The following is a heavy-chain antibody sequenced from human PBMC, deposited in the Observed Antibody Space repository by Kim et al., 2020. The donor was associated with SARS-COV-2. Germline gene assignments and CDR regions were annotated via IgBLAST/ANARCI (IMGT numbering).Heavy chain of an antibody. V-gene: IGHV4-31*03. CDR3: ARVQDWYYGMDV. CDR2: IYYSGST. J-gene: IGHJ6*02. Sequence: SETLSLTGTVSGGSISSGGYYWSWIRQHPGKGLEWIGYIYYSGSTYYNPSLKSRVTISVDTSKNQFSLKLSSVTAADTAVYYCARVQDWYYGMDVWGQGTTVTVSS. CDR1: GGSISSGGYY. D-gene: IGHD2-21*01.